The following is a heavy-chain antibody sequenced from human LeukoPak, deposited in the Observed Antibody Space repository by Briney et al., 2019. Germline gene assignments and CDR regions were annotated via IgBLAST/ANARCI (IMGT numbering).Heavy chain of an antibody. CDR2: MSSSSSYI. Sequence: GGSLRLSCAASGFTFSSYSMNWVRQAPGKGLEWVSSMSSSSSYIYYADSVKGRFTISRDNAKNSLYLQMNSLRAEDTAVYYCASPRNRYIGYDSFDYWGQGTLVTVSS. D-gene: IGHD5-12*01. CDR1: GFTFSSYS. V-gene: IGHV3-21*01. J-gene: IGHJ4*02. CDR3: ASPRNRYIGYDSFDY.